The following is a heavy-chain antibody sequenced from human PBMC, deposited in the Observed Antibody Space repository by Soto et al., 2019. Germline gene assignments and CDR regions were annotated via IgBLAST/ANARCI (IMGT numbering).Heavy chain of an antibody. CDR2: IIPIFGTA. CDR1: GGTFSSYA. V-gene: IGHV1-69*06. CDR3: ASSRGFDWLLSNWFDP. Sequence: SVKVSCKASGGTFSSYAISWVRQAPGQGLEWMGGIIPIFGTANYAQKFQGRVTITADKSTSTAYMELSSLRPEDTAVYYCASSRGFDWLLSNWFDPWGQGTLVTVSS. J-gene: IGHJ5*02. D-gene: IGHD3-9*01.